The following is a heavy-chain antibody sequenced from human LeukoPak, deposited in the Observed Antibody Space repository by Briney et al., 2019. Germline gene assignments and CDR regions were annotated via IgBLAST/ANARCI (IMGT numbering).Heavy chain of an antibody. D-gene: IGHD3-16*01. V-gene: IGHV4-34*01. CDR2: INHSGST. CDR1: GGSFSGYY. Sequence: PSETLSLTCAVYGGSFSGYYWSWIRQPPGKGLEWIGEINHSGSTNHNPSLKSRVTISVDTSKNQFSLKLSSVTAADTAAYYCATSYGDFVRWWGQGTLVTVSS. CDR3: ATSYGDFVRW. J-gene: IGHJ4*02.